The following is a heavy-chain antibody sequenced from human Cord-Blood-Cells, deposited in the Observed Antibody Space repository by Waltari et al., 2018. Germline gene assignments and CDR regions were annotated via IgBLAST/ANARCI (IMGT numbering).Heavy chain of an antibody. V-gene: IGHV3-48*02. Sequence: EVQLVESGGGLVQPGGSLRLSCAASGFTFSSYSRNWVRQAPGKGLEWVSYISSSSSTIYYADSVKGRFTISRDNAKNSLYLQMNSLRDEDTAVYYCARGSTTVTTPLDYWGQGTLVTVSS. CDR1: GFTFSSYS. D-gene: IGHD4-17*01. CDR3: ARGSTTVTTPLDY. CDR2: ISSSSSTI. J-gene: IGHJ4*02.